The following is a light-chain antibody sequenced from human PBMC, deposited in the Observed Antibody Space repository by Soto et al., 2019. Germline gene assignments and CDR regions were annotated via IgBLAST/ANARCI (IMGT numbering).Light chain of an antibody. CDR2: DAS. V-gene: IGKV3-11*01. CDR1: RSVNSY. CDR3: QHRSEWPVS. Sequence: EIVLTQSPATLSLSPGERATLSCRASRSVNSYLAWYQQKPGQAPRLLISDASNRATGIPARFSGSGSGTDFTLTISSLEPEDFAVYYCQHRSEWPVSFGQGTRLEI. J-gene: IGKJ5*01.